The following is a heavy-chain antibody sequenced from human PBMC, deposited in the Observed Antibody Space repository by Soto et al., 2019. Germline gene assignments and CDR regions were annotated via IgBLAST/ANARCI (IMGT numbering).Heavy chain of an antibody. J-gene: IGHJ4*02. CDR3: TKRYRSSGNCAGFDY. D-gene: IGHD2-15*01. Sequence: EVQLLESGGGLVQPGGSLRLSCAASGFTFSTYAINWVRQTPGKGLEWVSGIAPNGAGTYADSVKGRFTLSRDNSKNMVYLQMNSLRAEETAMYYCTKRYRSSGNCAGFDYWGQGTLVTVSS. CDR1: GFTFSTYA. CDR2: IAPNGAGT. V-gene: IGHV3-23*01.